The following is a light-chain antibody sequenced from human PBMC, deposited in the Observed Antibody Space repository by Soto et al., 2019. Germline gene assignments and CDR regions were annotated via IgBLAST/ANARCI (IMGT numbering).Light chain of an antibody. CDR1: SGHNNYA. Sequence: QSVLTQSPSASASLGASVKLTCTLSSGHNNYAIAWHQQQPEKGPRYLMKLNSDGSHSKGDGIPDRFSGSSSGAERYLTISSLQSEDEADYYCQTWGTGIVFGGGTQLTVL. CDR3: QTWGTGIV. J-gene: IGLJ3*02. CDR2: LNSDGSH. V-gene: IGLV4-69*01.